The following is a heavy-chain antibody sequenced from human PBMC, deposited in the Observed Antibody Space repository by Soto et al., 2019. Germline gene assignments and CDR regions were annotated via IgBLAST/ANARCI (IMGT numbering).Heavy chain of an antibody. V-gene: IGHV1-3*01. CDR3: ARGVVIAATQELYADY. J-gene: IGHJ4*02. D-gene: IGHD2-15*01. CDR1: GYTFTKSA. CDR2: INGVNGNT. Sequence: QGQLVQSGSEVKKPGASVKVSCKASGYTFTKSAIHWVRQAPGQTLEWMGWINGVNGNTKYSQKFQVRVTITRVTSASTSYLELSTLISEDTAVYYCARGVVIAATQELYADYSGPVTVVNVSS.